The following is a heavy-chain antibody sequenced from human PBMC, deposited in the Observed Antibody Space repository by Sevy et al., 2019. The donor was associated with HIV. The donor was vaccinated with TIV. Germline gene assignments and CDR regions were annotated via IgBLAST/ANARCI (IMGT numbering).Heavy chain of an antibody. Sequence: GGFLRLSCAASGFTFSDYWMSWVRQAPGKGLEWVANIKQDGSQKYFVDSVKGRFTISRDNAKNSLYLQMDNLRAEDTAVYYSARKVGDMWGQGTSVTVSS. D-gene: IGHD1-26*01. J-gene: IGHJ6*02. CDR1: GFTFSDYW. CDR2: IKQDGSQK. CDR3: ARKVGDM. V-gene: IGHV3-7*01.